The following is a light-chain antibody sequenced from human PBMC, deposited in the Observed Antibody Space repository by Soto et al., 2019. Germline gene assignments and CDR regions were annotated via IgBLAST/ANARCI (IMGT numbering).Light chain of an antibody. CDR2: ATS. Sequence: DIQMTQSPSSLSASVGDRVTITCRASQNIDNYLNWYQHKPGKAPKLLIYATSTLQSGAPSRFSGSGSGTDFTLTISSLQTEDFATYFCQETYSIPAVSFGGGTKVEIK. CDR1: QNIDNY. V-gene: IGKV1-39*01. CDR3: QETYSIPAVS. J-gene: IGKJ4*01.